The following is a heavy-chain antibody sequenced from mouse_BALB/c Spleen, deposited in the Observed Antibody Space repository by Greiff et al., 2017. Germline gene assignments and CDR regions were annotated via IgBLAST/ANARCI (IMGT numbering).Heavy chain of an antibody. CDR3: AREGRTGLAWFAY. V-gene: IGHV1-18*01. J-gene: IGHJ3*01. CDR2: INPNNGGT. D-gene: IGHD4-1*01. Sequence: VHVKQSGPELVKPGASVKIPCKASGYTFTDYNMDWVKQSHGKSLEWIGDINPNNGGTIYNQKFKGKATLTVDKSSSTAYMELRSLTSEDTAVYYCAREGRTGLAWFAYWGQGTLVTVSA. CDR1: GYTFTDYN.